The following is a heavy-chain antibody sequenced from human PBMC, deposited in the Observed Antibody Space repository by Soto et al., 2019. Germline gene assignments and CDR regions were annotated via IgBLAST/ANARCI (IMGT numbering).Heavy chain of an antibody. Sequence: GSLRLSCAASGFTFSSYSMNWVRQAPGKGLEWVSSISSSSSYIYYADSVKGRFTISRDNAKNSLYLQMNSLRAEDTAVYYCARVEYYDFWSGYYIDYWGQGTLVTVSS. J-gene: IGHJ4*02. D-gene: IGHD3-3*01. CDR3: ARVEYYDFWSGYYIDY. V-gene: IGHV3-21*01. CDR1: GFTFSSYS. CDR2: ISSSSSYI.